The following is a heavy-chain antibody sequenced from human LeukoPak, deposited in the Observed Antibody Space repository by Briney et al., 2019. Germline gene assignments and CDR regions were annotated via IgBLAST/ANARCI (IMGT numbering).Heavy chain of an antibody. CDR3: ARPLGYCSSTSCPQPWFDP. Sequence: SQTLSLTCTVSGGSISSGGYYWSWIRQHPGKGLEWIGYIYYSGSTYYNPSLKSRVTISVDTSKNQFSLKLSSVTAADTAVYYCARPLGYCSSTSCPQPWFDPWGQGTLVTVSS. CDR1: GGSISSGGYY. J-gene: IGHJ5*02. V-gene: IGHV4-31*03. D-gene: IGHD2-2*01. CDR2: IYYSGST.